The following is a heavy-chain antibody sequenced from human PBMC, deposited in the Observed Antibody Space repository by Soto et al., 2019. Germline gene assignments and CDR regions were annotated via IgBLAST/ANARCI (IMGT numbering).Heavy chain of an antibody. J-gene: IGHJ4*02. V-gene: IGHV1-69*06. CDR2: IIPIFGTA. D-gene: IGHD2-21*02. Sequence: SVKVSCKASGGTFSSYAISWVRQAPGQGLEWMGGIIPIFGTANYAQKFQGRVTITADKSTSIAYMELSSLRSEDTAVYYCARGGVVTAVFDYWGQGTLVTVSS. CDR3: ARGGVVTAVFDY. CDR1: GGTFSSYA.